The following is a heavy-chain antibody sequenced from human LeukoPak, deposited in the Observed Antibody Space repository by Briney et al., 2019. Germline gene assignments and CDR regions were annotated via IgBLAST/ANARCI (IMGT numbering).Heavy chain of an antibody. CDR3: ARSSTGDY. Sequence: GGSLRLSCAASGFTLSGYDMNWIRQAPGKGLEWLSYMSASGSVTYYADSVKSRFTISRDNAKNSVYLQMNSLRAEDTAVYYCARSSTGDYWGQGTLVTVSS. CDR2: MSASGSVT. V-gene: IGHV3-48*03. J-gene: IGHJ4*02. D-gene: IGHD3-9*01. CDR1: GFTLSGYD.